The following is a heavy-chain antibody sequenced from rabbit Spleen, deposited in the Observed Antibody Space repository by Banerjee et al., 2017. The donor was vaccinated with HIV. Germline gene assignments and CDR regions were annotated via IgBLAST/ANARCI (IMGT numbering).Heavy chain of an antibody. Sequence: EQLEESGGGLVKPEGSLTLTCTASGFTISSSYWICWVRQAPGTGLEWIGYIDPVFGITYYASWVNGRFSISRENAQNTVFLQMTSLTAADTATYFCARDGAGGSYFALWGPGTLVTVS. CDR1: GFTISSSYW. V-gene: IGHV1S45*01. CDR3: ARDGAGGSYFAL. J-gene: IGHJ6*01. D-gene: IGHD8-1*01. CDR2: IDPVFGIT.